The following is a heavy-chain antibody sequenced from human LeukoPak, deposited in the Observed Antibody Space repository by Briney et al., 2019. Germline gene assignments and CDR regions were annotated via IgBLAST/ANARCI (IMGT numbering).Heavy chain of an antibody. CDR1: GFTFSSYG. CDR2: ISGSSSYI. J-gene: IGHJ6*02. CDR3: AFYYYYGMDV. Sequence: GGSLRLSCAASGFTFSSYGMSWVRQAPGKGLEWVSSISGSSSYIYYADSVKGRFTISRDNAKKSLYLQMSSLRAEDTAVCYCAFYYYYGMDVWGQGTTVTVSS. V-gene: IGHV3-21*01.